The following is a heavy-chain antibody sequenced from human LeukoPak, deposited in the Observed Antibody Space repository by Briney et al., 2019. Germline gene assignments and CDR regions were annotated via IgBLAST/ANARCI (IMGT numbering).Heavy chain of an antibody. Sequence: GASVKDSSKASGYTFTDYYMRWGRQAPGQGLEWMGWINPNSGRTNFAQKVQRRVAMTRDTSISTAYMELGSLRSDDTAVYYCARARWQLVPYFDSLRRPAVLAVSS. CDR1: GYTFTDYY. J-gene: IGHJ4*02. CDR3: ARARWQLVPYFDS. V-gene: IGHV1-2*02. D-gene: IGHD6-6*01. CDR2: INPNSGRT.